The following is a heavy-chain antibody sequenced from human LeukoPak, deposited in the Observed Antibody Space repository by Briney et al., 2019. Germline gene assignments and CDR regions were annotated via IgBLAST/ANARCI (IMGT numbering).Heavy chain of an antibody. J-gene: IGHJ4*02. D-gene: IGHD2-2*02. CDR1: GVSISSSNYF. Sequence: PSETLSLTCTVSGVSISSSNYFWAWIRQSPGKGLEWIGSIYFRGSISSSPSLKSRVTIPIDASKNQFSLKLTSVTAADTAVYYCAREDRYCSSTSCYTWDYWGQGTLVAV. V-gene: IGHV4-39*07. CDR2: IYFRGSI. CDR3: AREDRYCSSTSCYTWDY.